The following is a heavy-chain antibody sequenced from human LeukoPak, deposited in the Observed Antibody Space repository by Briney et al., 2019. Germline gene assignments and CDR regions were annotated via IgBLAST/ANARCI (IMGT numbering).Heavy chain of an antibody. Sequence: GGSLRLSCAASGFTFSSYGMYWVRQAPGKGLEWVAFIRYDGSNKYYADSVKGRFTISRDDSKNTLYLQMNSLRTEDTAVYYCARGQRAHVEWSNYMDVWGKGTTVIVSS. CDR3: ARGQRAHVEWSNYMDV. J-gene: IGHJ6*03. V-gene: IGHV3-30*02. D-gene: IGHD3-3*01. CDR1: GFTFSSYG. CDR2: IRYDGSNK.